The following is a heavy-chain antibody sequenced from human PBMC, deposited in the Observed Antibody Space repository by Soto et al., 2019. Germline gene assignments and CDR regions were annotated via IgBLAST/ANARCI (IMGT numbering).Heavy chain of an antibody. CDR1: GFTFTSSA. V-gene: IGHV1-58*01. J-gene: IGHJ6*02. Sequence: SVKVSCKASGFTFTSSAVQWVRQARGQRLEWIGWIVVGSGNTNYAQKFQERVTITRDMSTSTAYMELSSLRSEDTAVYYCAADGLLWFGEPFYGMDVWGQGTTVTVSS. D-gene: IGHD3-10*01. CDR3: AADGLLWFGEPFYGMDV. CDR2: IVVGSGNT.